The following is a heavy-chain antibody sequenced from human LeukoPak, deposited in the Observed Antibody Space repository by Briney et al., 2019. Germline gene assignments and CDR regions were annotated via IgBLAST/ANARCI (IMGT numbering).Heavy chain of an antibody. Sequence: GGSLRLSCAASGFTFSSYSMNWVRQAPGKGLEWVSSISSSSSYIYYADSVKGRFTISRDNAKTSLYLQMNSLRAEDTAVYYCARVFSSDPRSGYSWSRTWYYYGIDVWGQGTTVTVSS. J-gene: IGHJ6*02. V-gene: IGHV3-21*01. CDR2: ISSSSSYI. CDR1: GFTFSSYS. D-gene: IGHD3-3*01. CDR3: ARVFSSDPRSGYSWSRTWYYYGIDV.